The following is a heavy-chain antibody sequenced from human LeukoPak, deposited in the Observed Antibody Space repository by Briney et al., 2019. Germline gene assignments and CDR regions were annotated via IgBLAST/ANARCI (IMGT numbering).Heavy chain of an antibody. CDR1: GYSFTNYW. D-gene: IGHD3-10*01. Sequence: GESLKISCKGSGYSFTNYWINSVRQMPGKGLEWMGRIDPTDSYTYYSPSFEGHVTISSDKSSSTAYLQWSSLEASDTAMYYCARQSYYVSGTYYNNWFDPWGQGTLVTVTS. J-gene: IGHJ5*02. CDR2: IDPTDSYT. CDR3: ARQSYYVSGTYYNNWFDP. V-gene: IGHV5-10-1*01.